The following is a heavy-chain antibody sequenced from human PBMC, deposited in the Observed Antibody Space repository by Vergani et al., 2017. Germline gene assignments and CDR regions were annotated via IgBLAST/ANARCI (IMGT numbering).Heavy chain of an antibody. J-gene: IGHJ4*02. CDR3: ARAGYCSSTSCYYPLDY. Sequence: EVQLVQSGAEVKKPGESLKISCKGSGYSFTSYWIGWVRQMPGKGLEWMGIIHPGDSDTRYSPSFQGQVTISADKSISTAYLQWSSLKASDTAMYYCARAGYCSSTSCYYPLDYWGQGTLVTVSS. D-gene: IGHD2-2*03. CDR1: GYSFTSYW. CDR2: IHPGDSDT. V-gene: IGHV5-51*01.